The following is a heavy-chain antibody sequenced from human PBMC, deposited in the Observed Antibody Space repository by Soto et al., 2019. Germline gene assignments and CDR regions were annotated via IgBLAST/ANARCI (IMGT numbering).Heavy chain of an antibody. D-gene: IGHD3-16*01. CDR2: IYHSGTT. J-gene: IGHJ4*02. V-gene: IGHV4-31*03. Sequence: QVQLQESGPGLVKPSETLSLTCTVSGASFSRGGYYWSWIRQHPGKGLEWIGYIYHSGTTSYNPSLKSRVIISLDTSTNQFSLKLRSVTAADTAVYYCAREGALGNFEYWGQGTLVTVSS. CDR1: GASFSRGGYY. CDR3: AREGALGNFEY.